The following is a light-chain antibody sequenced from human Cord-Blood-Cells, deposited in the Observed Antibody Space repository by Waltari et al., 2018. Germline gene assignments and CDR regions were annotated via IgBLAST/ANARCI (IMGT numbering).Light chain of an antibody. CDR2: EDN. V-gene: IGLV6-57*02. CDR1: SGSIASNY. Sequence: NFMLTQPHSVSESPGKTVTISCTGSSGSIASNYVQWYQQPPGSAPTTVIYEDNQSPAGVPDRFSGSIDSSSNSASLTISGLKTEDEADYYCQSYDSSNWVFGGGTKLTVL. J-gene: IGLJ3*02. CDR3: QSYDSSNWV.